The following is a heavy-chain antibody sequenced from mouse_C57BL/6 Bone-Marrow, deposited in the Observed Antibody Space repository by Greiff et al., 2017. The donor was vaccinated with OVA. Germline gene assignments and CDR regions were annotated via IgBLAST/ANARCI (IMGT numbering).Heavy chain of an antibody. CDR3: ARREAYYDYGASYWYFDV. CDR1: GYTFTSYG. CDR2: IYPRSGNT. J-gene: IGHJ1*03. Sequence: QVQLQQSGAELARPGASVKLSCKASGYTFTSYGISWVKQRTGQGLEWIGEIYPRSGNTYSNEKFKGKATLTADKSSSTAYMELRSLTSEDSAVYVCARREAYYDYGASYWYFDVWGTGTTVTVSS. D-gene: IGHD2-4*01. V-gene: IGHV1-81*01.